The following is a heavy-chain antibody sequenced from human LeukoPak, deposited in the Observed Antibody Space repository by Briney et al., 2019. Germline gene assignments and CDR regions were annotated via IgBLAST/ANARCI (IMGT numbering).Heavy chain of an antibody. J-gene: IGHJ4*02. CDR1: GGSFSGYY. Sequence: KPSETLSLTCAVYGGSFSGYYWSWIRQPPGKGLEWIAYIYYSGSTNYNPSLKSRVTISVDTFKNQFSLKLSSVTAAGTAVYYCARDRGLTTSGGVGFDYWGQGTLVTVSS. CDR3: ARDRGLTTSGGVGFDY. V-gene: IGHV4-59*01. CDR2: IYYSGST. D-gene: IGHD4/OR15-4a*01.